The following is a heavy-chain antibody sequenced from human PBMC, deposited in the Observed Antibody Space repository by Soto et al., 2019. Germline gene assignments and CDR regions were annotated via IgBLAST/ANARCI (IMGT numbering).Heavy chain of an antibody. CDR1: GFTFSNYA. J-gene: IGHJ4*02. CDR2: ISGSGGRS. D-gene: IGHD3-16*01. V-gene: IGHV3-23*01. Sequence: EVQLLDSGGGLVQPGGSLRLSCAASGFTFSNYAMTWVRQGPGKGLEWVSGISGSGGRSYYADPVKGRFTISRDNSKSTLYLQMNSPRAEDTSVYYCAKAYFVWSSEQPYYFDYWGQGTLVTVSS. CDR3: AKAYFVWSSEQPYYFDY.